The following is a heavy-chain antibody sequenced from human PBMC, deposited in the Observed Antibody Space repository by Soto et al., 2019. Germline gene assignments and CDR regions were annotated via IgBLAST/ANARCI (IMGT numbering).Heavy chain of an antibody. CDR1: GFTFSSYA. CDR3: AKDLFIWGYSYEMDAFDI. Sequence: EVQLLESGGGLVQPGGSLRLSCAASGFTFSSYAMSWVRQAPGKGLEWVSAISGSGGSTYYADSVKGRFTISRDNSKNTLYLQMNSLRAEDTAVYYCAKDLFIWGYSYEMDAFDIWGQGTMVTVSS. V-gene: IGHV3-23*01. J-gene: IGHJ3*02. D-gene: IGHD5-18*01. CDR2: ISGSGGST.